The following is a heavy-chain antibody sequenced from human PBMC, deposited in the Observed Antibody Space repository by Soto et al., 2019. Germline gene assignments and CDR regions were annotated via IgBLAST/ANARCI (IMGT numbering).Heavy chain of an antibody. CDR3: ARENSGYEIGP. J-gene: IGHJ5*02. D-gene: IGHD5-12*01. Sequence: ASVKVSCKASGYTFTSYDINWVRQATGQGLEWMGWINPNSGGTNYAQKFQGRVTMTRDTSISTAYMELSRLRSDDTAVYYCARENSGYEIGPWGQGTLVTVSS. CDR1: GYTFTSYD. V-gene: IGHV1-2*02. CDR2: INPNSGGT.